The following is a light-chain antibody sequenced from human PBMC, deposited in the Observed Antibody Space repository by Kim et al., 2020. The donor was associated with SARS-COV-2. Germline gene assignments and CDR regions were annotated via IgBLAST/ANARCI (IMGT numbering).Light chain of an antibody. J-gene: IGKJ5*01. Sequence: ASVGDRVTITCRAGDTISTWGAWYQQKSGLAPKLLITGATTLQTGVPSRFSGSGSGTEFTLTITDLQPEDFAVYYCQEAINFPTMFGQGTRLEI. CDR1: DTISTW. CDR3: QEAINFPTM. CDR2: GAT. V-gene: IGKV1-12*01.